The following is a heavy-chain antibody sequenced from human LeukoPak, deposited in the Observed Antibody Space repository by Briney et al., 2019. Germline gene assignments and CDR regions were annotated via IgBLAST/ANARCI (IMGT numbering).Heavy chain of an antibody. CDR1: GGSFSGYY. CDR2: INHSGST. D-gene: IGHD6-13*01. CDR3: ARGRTAATGNWFDP. V-gene: IGHV4-34*01. J-gene: IGHJ5*02. Sequence: PSETLSLTCAVYGGSFSGYYWSWIRQPPGKGLDWIGEINHSGSTNYNPSLKSRVTISVDTSKNQFSLKLSSVTAADTAVYYCARGRTAATGNWFDPWGQGTLVTVSS.